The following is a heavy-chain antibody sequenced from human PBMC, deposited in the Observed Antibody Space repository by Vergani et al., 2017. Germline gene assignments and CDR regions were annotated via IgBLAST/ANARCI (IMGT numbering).Heavy chain of an antibody. J-gene: IGHJ2*01. D-gene: IGHD2-15*01. V-gene: IGHV4-59*01. CDR2: IYYSGST. Sequence: QVQLQQWGAGLLKPSETLSLTCTVSGGSISSYYWSWIRQPPGKGLEWIGYIYYSGSTNYNPSLKSRVTISVDTSKNQFSLKLSSVTAADTAVYYCARGRSPRVAFDIWGRGTLVTVSS. CDR1: GGSISSYY. CDR3: ARGRSPRVAFDI.